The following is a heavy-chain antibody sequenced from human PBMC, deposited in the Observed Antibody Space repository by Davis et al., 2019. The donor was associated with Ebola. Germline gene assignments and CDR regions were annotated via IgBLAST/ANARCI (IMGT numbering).Heavy chain of an antibody. D-gene: IGHD6-19*01. CDR1: GFTFSNYA. Sequence: PGGSLRLSCAASGFTFSNYAMSWVRQAPGKGPEWVAGISAVGYNTYHADSVRGRFTISRDNSKNTLYLQMNSLSGDDTAVYYCATCVFCVSTSGVDYWGQGTLVSVSS. CDR2: ISAVGYNT. V-gene: IGHV3-23*01. CDR3: ATCVFCVSTSGVDY. J-gene: IGHJ4*02.